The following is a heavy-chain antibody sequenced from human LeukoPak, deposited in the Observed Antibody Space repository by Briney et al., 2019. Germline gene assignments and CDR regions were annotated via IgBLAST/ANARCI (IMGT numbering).Heavy chain of an antibody. CDR3: AKAHTGGFMFFDS. CDR1: GFTFNTYA. Sequence: PGGSLRLSCAASGFTFNTYAMSWVRQAPGKGLEWISGINSPAASTFYADSVKGRVTISRDNSKVTLYLQLNSLRAEDTAVYYCAKAHTGGFMFFDSWGHGTLVTVSS. V-gene: IGHV3-23*01. D-gene: IGHD3-16*01. CDR2: INSPAAST. J-gene: IGHJ4*01.